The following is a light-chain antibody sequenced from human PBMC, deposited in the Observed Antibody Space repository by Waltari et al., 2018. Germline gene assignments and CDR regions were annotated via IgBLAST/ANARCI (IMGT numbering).Light chain of an antibody. Sequence: QAVVTQEPSLTVSPGGTVTLTCGSSTGAVTSGHYPYWFQQKPGQAPRTLIYDTSNKPPWTPGRFSGSRLGGKAALTLSGAQPEDEAEYFCLLAHSGAWVVGGGTKLTVL. CDR2: DTS. CDR3: LLAHSGAWV. CDR1: TGAVTSGHY. J-gene: IGLJ3*02. V-gene: IGLV7-46*01.